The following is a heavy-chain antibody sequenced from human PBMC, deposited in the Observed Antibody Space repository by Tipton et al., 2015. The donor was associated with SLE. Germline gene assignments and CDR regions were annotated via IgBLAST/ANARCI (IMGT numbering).Heavy chain of an antibody. Sequence: TLSLTCAVYGGSFSGYYWSWIRQPPGKGLEWIGEINHSGSTNYNPSLKSRVTISVDTSKNQFSLKLTSVTAAETAVYYCARPCGSYRYDAFDIWGQGTMVTVSS. CDR2: INHSGST. D-gene: IGHD1-26*01. J-gene: IGHJ3*02. V-gene: IGHV4-34*01. CDR1: GGSFSGYY. CDR3: ARPCGSYRYDAFDI.